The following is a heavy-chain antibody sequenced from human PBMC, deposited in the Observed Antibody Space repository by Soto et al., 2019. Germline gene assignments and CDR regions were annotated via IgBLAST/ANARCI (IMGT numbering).Heavy chain of an antibody. CDR3: ATGPYYGGNHLFDY. CDR1: GYTFTSYG. Sequence: ASVKVSCKASGYTFTSYGITWVRQAPGQGLEWMGWISAYNGNTKYAQKLQGRVTMTTDTSTSTAYMELRSLRSDDTAVYYCATGPYYGGNHLFDYWGQGTLVTVSS. V-gene: IGHV1-18*01. J-gene: IGHJ4*02. D-gene: IGHD4-17*01. CDR2: ISAYNGNT.